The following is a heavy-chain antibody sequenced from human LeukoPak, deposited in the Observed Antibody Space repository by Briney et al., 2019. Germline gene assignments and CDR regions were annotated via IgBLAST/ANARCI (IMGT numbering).Heavy chain of an antibody. CDR3: ARDRRMAHDY. CDR2: IYYSGST. D-gene: IGHD5-24*01. V-gene: IGHV4-59*01. CDR1: GGSISSYY. J-gene: IGHJ4*02. Sequence: PSETLSLTCTVSGGSISSYYWSWIRQPPGKGLEWIEYIYYSGSTNYNPSLKSRVTISVDTSKNQFSLKLGSVTAADTAVYYCARDRRMAHDYWGQGTLVTVSS.